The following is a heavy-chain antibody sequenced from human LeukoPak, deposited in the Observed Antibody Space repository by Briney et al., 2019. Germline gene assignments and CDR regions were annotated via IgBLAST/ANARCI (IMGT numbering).Heavy chain of an antibody. Sequence: SETLSLTCAVYGGSFSGHYWTWIRQPPGKGLEWIGEINHSGNTNYNPSLKSRVTLSVDTSKNQFSLKLSSVTAADTAVYYCARDVVRGVIWDWGQGTLVTVSS. V-gene: IGHV4-34*01. J-gene: IGHJ4*02. CDR3: ARDVVRGVIWD. CDR1: GGSFSGHY. CDR2: INHSGNT. D-gene: IGHD3-10*01.